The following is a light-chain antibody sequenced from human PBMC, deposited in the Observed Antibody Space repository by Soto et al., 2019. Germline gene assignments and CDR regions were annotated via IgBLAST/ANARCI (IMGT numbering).Light chain of an antibody. CDR3: QPYGSSPPYT. CDR1: HSVSSSY. V-gene: IGKV3-20*01. J-gene: IGKJ2*01. CDR2: RAS. Sequence: IGLTQSPGTLRLSPGERATLSCRALHSVSSSYLTWYQQRHGQPPRLLIYRASRRATGIPDRLSTSESRTDFTLTISRLAPAAFAVYYCQPYGSSPPYTFGQGTKMEIK.